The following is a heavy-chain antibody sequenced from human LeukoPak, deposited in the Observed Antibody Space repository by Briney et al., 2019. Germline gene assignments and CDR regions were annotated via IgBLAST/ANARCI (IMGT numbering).Heavy chain of an antibody. CDR2: ISGIGGST. V-gene: IGHV3-23*01. Sequence: QPGGSLRLSWAASGFTFSSYAMSWVRQAPGKGREWVSAISGIGGSTYYADSVKGRSTISRDNSKNTLYLQMSSLRAGQWAVYQYARANGNAAFFYWGQGTLVTVSS. J-gene: IGHJ4*02. CDR3: ARANGNAAFFY. D-gene: IGHD2-8*01. CDR1: GFTFSSYA.